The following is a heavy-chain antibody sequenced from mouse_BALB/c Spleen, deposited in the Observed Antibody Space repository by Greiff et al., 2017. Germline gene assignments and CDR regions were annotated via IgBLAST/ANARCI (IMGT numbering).Heavy chain of an antibody. V-gene: IGHV5-12-2*01. CDR1: GFTFSSYT. CDR3: ARRSYAMDY. J-gene: IGHJ4*01. Sequence: EVHLVESGGGLVQPGGSLKLSCAASGFTFSSYTMSWVRQTPEKRLEWVAYISNGGGSTYYPDTVKGRFTISRDNAKNTLYLQMSSLKSEDTAMYYCARRSYAMDYWGQGTSVTVSS. CDR2: ISNGGGST.